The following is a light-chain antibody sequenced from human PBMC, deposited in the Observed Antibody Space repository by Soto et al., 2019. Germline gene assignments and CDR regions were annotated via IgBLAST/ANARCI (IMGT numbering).Light chain of an antibody. V-gene: IGLV4-69*01. J-gene: IGLJ1*01. Sequence: QLVLTQSPSASASLGASVKLTCTLSSGHSSYAIAWHQQQPEKGPRYLMKLNSDGSHSKGDGIPDRFSGSSSGAERYLTISSLQSEDEADYYCQTWGTGIDFGTGTKLTVL. CDR2: LNSDGSH. CDR3: QTWGTGID. CDR1: SGHSSYA.